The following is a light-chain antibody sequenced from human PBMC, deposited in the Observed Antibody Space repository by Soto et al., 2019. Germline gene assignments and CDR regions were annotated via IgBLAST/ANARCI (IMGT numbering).Light chain of an antibody. J-gene: IGKJ5*01. V-gene: IGKV3-11*01. Sequence: EIVLTQYPATLSLSPGERATLSCRASQGVSSYLAWYQQKPGQAHRLLIYDASNRATGIPARFSGSGYGTDFTRTSRRLEPEDFAVYYCQQRSNWPPITFGKGTRLEIQ. CDR1: QGVSSY. CDR3: QQRSNWPPIT. CDR2: DAS.